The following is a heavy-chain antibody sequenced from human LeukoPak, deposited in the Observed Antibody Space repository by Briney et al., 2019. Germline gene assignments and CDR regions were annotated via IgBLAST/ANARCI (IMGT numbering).Heavy chain of an antibody. CDR1: GFTFSSYG. CDR2: ISSSGSTI. V-gene: IGHV3-48*04. J-gene: IGHJ4*02. D-gene: IGHD3-22*01. Sequence: SGGSLRLSCAASGFTFSSYGMHWVRQAPGKGLEWVSYISSSGSTIYYADSVKGRFTISRDNAKNSLYLQMNSLRAEDTAVYYCATTYNYDSSGYGDGFDYWGQGTLVTVSS. CDR3: ATTYNYDSSGYGDGFDY.